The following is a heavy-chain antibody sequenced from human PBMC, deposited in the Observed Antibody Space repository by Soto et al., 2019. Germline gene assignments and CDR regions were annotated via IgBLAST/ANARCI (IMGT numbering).Heavy chain of an antibody. Sequence: EVQLVESGGGLVQPGESLRLSYAASGFTFSYYWMHWVRQAPGKGLVWVSRIHSDGSSTTYADSVKGRFTISRDNARNTLYLQMNSLRAEDTAVYYCARGDRGAFDLWGQGTVLTVSS. V-gene: IGHV3-74*01. J-gene: IGHJ3*01. D-gene: IGHD1-26*01. CDR2: IHSDGSST. CDR1: GFTFSYYW. CDR3: ARGDRGAFDL.